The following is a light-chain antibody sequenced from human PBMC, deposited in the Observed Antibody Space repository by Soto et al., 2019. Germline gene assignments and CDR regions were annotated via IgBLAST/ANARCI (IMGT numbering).Light chain of an antibody. CDR2: EVS. J-gene: IGLJ3*02. Sequence: QSALTQPPSASGSPGQSVTISCTGTSRDVGAYNYVSWYQQHPGKAPKLMIYEVSKRPSGVPDRFSGSKSGNTASLTVSGLQAEDEADYYCSSYAGNNIVLFGGGTKLTVL. CDR1: SRDVGAYNY. V-gene: IGLV2-8*01. CDR3: SSYAGNNIVL.